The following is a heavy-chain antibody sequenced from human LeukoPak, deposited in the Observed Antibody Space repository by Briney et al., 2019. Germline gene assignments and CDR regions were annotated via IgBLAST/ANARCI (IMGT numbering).Heavy chain of an antibody. CDR2: ISYDGSNK. CDR1: GFTFSSYA. V-gene: IGHV3-30-3*01. Sequence: GGSLRLSCAASGFTFSSYAMHWVRQAPGKGLECVAVISYDGSNKYYADSVKGRFTISRDNSKNTLYLQMNSLRAEDTAVYYCARDNDRSYYDFWSGYFDSYYYYGMDVWGQGTTVTVSS. D-gene: IGHD3-3*01. CDR3: ARDNDRSYYDFWSGYFDSYYYYGMDV. J-gene: IGHJ6*02.